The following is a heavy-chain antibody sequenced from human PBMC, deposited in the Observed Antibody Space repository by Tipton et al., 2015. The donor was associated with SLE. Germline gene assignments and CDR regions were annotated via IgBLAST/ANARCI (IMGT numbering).Heavy chain of an antibody. D-gene: IGHD2-21*01. V-gene: IGHV4-59*11. CDR3: VRRGVCGGDCYSYYFDY. CDR2: IYYSGST. CDR1: GGSISSHY. J-gene: IGHJ4*02. Sequence: TLSLTCTVSGGSISSHYWSWIRQPPGKGLEWIGYIYYSGSTNYNPPRKSRVTISVDTAKNQFSLKLSSVTAADTAVYYCVRRGVCGGDCYSYYFDYWGQGTLVTVSS.